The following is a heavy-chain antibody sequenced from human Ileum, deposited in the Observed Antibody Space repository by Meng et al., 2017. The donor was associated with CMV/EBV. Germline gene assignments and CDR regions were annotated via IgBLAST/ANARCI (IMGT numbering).Heavy chain of an antibody. CDR2: INSDGSST. V-gene: IGHV3-74*01. Sequence: GESLKISCAASGFTFSSYWMHWVRQAPGKGLVWVSRINSDGSSTSYADSVKGRFTISRDNAKNTLYLQMNSLRAEDTAVYYCARASSTSCYYWGQGTLVTGSS. CDR1: GFTFSSYW. J-gene: IGHJ4*02. D-gene: IGHD2-2*01. CDR3: ARASSTSCYY.